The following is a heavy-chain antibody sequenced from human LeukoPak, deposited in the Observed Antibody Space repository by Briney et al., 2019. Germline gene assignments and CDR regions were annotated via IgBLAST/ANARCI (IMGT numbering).Heavy chain of an antibody. CDR1: GDSISGYY. CDR3: ARGPPGFVVVPAAKGNAFDI. CDR2: IYYSGST. D-gene: IGHD2-2*01. Sequence: SETLSLTCTVSGDSISGYYWSWVRQPPGKGLEWIGYIYYSGSTTYNPSLKSRVTMSVDTSKNQFSLRLSSVTAADTAVYYCARGPPGFVVVPAAKGNAFDIWGQGTMVTVSS. J-gene: IGHJ3*02. V-gene: IGHV4-59*08.